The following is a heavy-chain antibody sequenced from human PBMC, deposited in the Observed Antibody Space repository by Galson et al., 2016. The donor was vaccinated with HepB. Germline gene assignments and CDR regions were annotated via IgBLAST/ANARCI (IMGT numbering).Heavy chain of an antibody. V-gene: IGHV3-11*01. CDR2: ISSSGDIT. D-gene: IGHD4-23*01. J-gene: IGHJ4*02. Sequence: SLRLSCAASGFTFSDYYMSWIRQAPGKGLEWVSYISSSGDITHYADSVKGRFTISRDNAKNSLSLQMNSLRAEDTAVYYCARDRGNSPIYYVDYWGQGTLVTVSS. CDR3: ARDRGNSPIYYVDY. CDR1: GFTFSDYY.